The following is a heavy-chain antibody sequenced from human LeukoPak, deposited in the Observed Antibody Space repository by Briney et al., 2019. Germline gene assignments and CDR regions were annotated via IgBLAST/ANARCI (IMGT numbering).Heavy chain of an antibody. CDR1: GFTFSTYW. D-gene: IGHD3-22*01. V-gene: IGHV3-7*03. CDR3: ARARWRFTMIGPHDAFDV. Sequence: GGSLRLSCAASGFTFSTYWMNWVRQAPGKGLEWVTNIKQDGSEKYYVDSVKGRFTISRDNAKNSLYLQVNSLRAEDTAMYYCARARWRFTMIGPHDAFDVWGQGTMVTVSS. CDR2: IKQDGSEK. J-gene: IGHJ3*01.